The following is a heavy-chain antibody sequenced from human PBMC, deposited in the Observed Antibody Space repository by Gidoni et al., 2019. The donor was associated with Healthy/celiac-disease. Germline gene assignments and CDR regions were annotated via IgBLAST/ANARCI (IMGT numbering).Heavy chain of an antibody. CDR1: AFTFSSYA. CDR3: AKGPRLRYFDWLLRDKENGKRSPY. V-gene: IGHV3-23*01. Sequence: EVQLLASGGGLVQPAGSLRLSCAASAFTFSSYAMSWVRQAPGKGLEWVSAISGSGGSTYCADSVKGRFTISRDNSKNTLYLQMNSLRAEDTAVYYCAKGPRLRYFDWLLRDKENGKRSPYWGQGTLVTVSS. D-gene: IGHD3-9*01. J-gene: IGHJ4*02. CDR2: ISGSGGST.